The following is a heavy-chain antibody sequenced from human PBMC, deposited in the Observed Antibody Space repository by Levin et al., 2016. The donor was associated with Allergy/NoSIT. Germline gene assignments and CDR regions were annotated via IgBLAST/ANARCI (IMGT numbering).Heavy chain of an antibody. D-gene: IGHD2-2*01. CDR1: GYTFTSYY. Sequence: ASVKVSCKASGYTFTSYYMHWVRQAPGQGLEWMGIINPSGGSTSYAQKFQGRVTITRDTSASTAYMELSSLRSEDTAVYYCARAGYIVVVPDPRDYYYMDVWGKGTTVTVSS. CDR2: INPSGGST. CDR3: ARAGYIVVVPDPRDYYYMDV. V-gene: IGHV1-46*01. J-gene: IGHJ6*03.